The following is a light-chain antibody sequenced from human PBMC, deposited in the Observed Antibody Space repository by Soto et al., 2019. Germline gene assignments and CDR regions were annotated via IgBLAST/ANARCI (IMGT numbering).Light chain of an antibody. Sequence: QSALTQPASVSGSPGQSITISCTGTSSDVGNYNLVSWYQQHPGKAPKLMIYEGTKRPSGVSNRFSGSKSGNTASLTIAGLQAEDEADYYCCSYVGRNTYVFGTGTKLTVL. J-gene: IGLJ1*01. V-gene: IGLV2-23*01. CDR1: SSDVGNYNL. CDR2: EGT. CDR3: CSYVGRNTYV.